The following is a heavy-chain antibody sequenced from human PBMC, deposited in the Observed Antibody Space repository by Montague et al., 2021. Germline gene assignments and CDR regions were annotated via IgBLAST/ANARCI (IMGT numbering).Heavy chain of an antibody. CDR1: GFTFSSYA. V-gene: IGHV3-33*06. D-gene: IGHD3-10*01. CDR3: VKDSGYFYYMDV. Sequence: SLRLSWAASGFTFSSYAMHWVRQAPGTGPEWVAIIWFDGSKKYYRDSVKGRFTISRDNSENTLHLQMNSLRAEDTAVYYCVKDSGYFYYMDVWGTGTTVTVSS. J-gene: IGHJ6*03. CDR2: IWFDGSKK.